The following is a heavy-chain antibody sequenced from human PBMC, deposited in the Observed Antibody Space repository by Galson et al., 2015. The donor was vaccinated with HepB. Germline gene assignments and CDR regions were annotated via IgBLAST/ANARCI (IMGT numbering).Heavy chain of an antibody. CDR1: GFSFSTYP. D-gene: IGHD6-13*01. V-gene: IGHV3-23*01. J-gene: IGHJ4*02. CDR3: AKAGLAGYSASYFHYYFDY. Sequence: SLRLSCAASGFSFSTYPMSWVRQAPGKGLEWVSAISGSGSNTNYAASVKGRFTISRDNSKITLYLQMNGLRAEDTAIYYCAKAGLAGYSASYFHYYFDYWGQGTLVTVSS. CDR2: ISGSGSNT.